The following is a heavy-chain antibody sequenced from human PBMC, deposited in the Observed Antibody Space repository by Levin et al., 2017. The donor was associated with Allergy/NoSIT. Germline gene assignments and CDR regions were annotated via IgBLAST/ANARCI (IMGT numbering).Heavy chain of an antibody. J-gene: IGHJ3*02. Sequence: SQTLSLTCAVSGGSISSGSYYWSWIRQPAGKGLEWIGRIYTSGNTNYNPSLKSRVTISVDTSKNQFSLKLNSVTAADTAVYYCARDCGGDGCLDAFNIWGQGTMVTVSS. D-gene: IGHD2-21*01. CDR3: ARDCGGDGCLDAFNI. V-gene: IGHV4-61*02. CDR2: IYTSGNT. CDR1: GGSISSGSYY.